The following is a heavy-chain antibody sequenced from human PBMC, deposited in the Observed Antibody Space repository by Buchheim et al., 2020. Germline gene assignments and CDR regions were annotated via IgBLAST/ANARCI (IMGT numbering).Heavy chain of an antibody. CDR2: ILTSGST. CDR1: GDSISSASYY. Sequence: QVQLQESGPGLVKPSQTLSLTCTVSGDSISSASYYWSWIRQPAGEGLEWIGRILTSGSTTYNPSLKSRVTISMDTSKNPFSLKLSSVTAADTAVYFCARSHCSGGVCYFEIWGQGTL. V-gene: IGHV4-61*02. J-gene: IGHJ4*02. CDR3: ARSHCSGGVCYFEI. D-gene: IGHD2-8*02.